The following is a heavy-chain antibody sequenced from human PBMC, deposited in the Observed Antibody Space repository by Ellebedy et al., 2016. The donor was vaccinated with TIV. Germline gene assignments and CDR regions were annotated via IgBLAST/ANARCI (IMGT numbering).Heavy chain of an antibody. CDR1: GFTFSSYS. D-gene: IGHD3-3*01. Sequence: GGSLRLSXAASGFTFSSYSMNWVRQAPGKGLEWVSYISSSSSTIYYADSVKGRFTISRDNAKNSLYLQMNSLRAEDTAVYYCARDPEDDFWSGPTHHYYYYMDVWGKGTTVTVSS. CDR2: ISSSSSTI. CDR3: ARDPEDDFWSGPTHHYYYYMDV. J-gene: IGHJ6*03. V-gene: IGHV3-48*04.